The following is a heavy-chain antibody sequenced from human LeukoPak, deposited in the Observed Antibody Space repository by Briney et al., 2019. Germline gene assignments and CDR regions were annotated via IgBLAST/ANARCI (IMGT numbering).Heavy chain of an antibody. CDR3: ANINDY. CDR1: GGSISSYY. Sequence: ETLSLTCTVSGGSISSYYWSWVRQAPGKGLEWVSGISASGGTTYYADSVKGRFTIFRDNSKNTVYLQMNSLRAEDTAVYYCANINDYWGEGTLVTVSS. V-gene: IGHV3-23*01. J-gene: IGHJ4*02. CDR2: ISASGGTT.